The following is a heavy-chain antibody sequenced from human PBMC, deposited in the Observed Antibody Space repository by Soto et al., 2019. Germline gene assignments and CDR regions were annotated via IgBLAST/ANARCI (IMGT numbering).Heavy chain of an antibody. J-gene: IGHJ6*02. D-gene: IGHD1-1*01. CDR3: ARDRTTYYYYYGMDV. CDR1: GFTFSSYG. Sequence: GGSLRLSCAASGFTFSSYGMHWVRQAPGKGLEWVAVIWYDGSNKYYADSVKGRFTISRDNSKNTLYLQMNSLRAEDTAVYYCARDRTTYYYYYGMDVWGQGTTVTVSS. CDR2: IWYDGSNK. V-gene: IGHV3-33*01.